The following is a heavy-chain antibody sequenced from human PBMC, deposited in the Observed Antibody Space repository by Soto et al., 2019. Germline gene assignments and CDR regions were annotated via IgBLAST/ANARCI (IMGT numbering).Heavy chain of an antibody. CDR2: INPNSGGT. V-gene: IGHV1-2*02. CDR1: GYTFTGYY. Sequence: ASVKVSCKASGYTFTGYYMHWVRQAPGQGLEWMGWINPNSGGTNYAQKFQGRVTMTRDTSISTAYMELSRLRSDDTAVYYCARDLASIPEVLRFLEWLPKRPYYYYGMDVWGQGTTVTVSS. CDR3: ARDLASIPEVLRFLEWLPKRPYYYYGMDV. J-gene: IGHJ6*02. D-gene: IGHD3-3*01.